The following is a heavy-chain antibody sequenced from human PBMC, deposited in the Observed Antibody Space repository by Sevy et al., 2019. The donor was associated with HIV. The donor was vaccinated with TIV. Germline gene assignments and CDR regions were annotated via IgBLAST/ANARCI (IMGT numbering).Heavy chain of an antibody. CDR2: ISYDGSNK. J-gene: IGHJ4*02. CDR3: AKDFGNGSSWYLFDY. Sequence: GGSLRLSCAASGFTFSSYGMHWVRQAPGKGLEWVAVISYDGSNKYYADSVKGRFTISRDNSKNTLYLQMNSLRAEDTAVYYCAKDFGNGSSWYLFDYWGQGTLVTVSS. CDR1: GFTFSSYG. V-gene: IGHV3-30*18. D-gene: IGHD6-13*01.